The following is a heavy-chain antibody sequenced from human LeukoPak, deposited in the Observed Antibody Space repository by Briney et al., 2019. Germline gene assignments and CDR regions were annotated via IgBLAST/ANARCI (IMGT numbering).Heavy chain of an antibody. V-gene: IGHV4-59*12. Sequence: SETLSLTCTVSGGSISSYYWSWIRQPPGKGLEWIGYIYYSGSTNYNPSLKSRVTISVDTSKNQFSLKLNSVTAADTAVYCCARGAPNNSGWHWGAWGQGTLVTVSS. J-gene: IGHJ4*02. CDR2: IYYSGST. CDR1: GGSISSYY. D-gene: IGHD6-19*01. CDR3: ARGAPNNSGWHWGA.